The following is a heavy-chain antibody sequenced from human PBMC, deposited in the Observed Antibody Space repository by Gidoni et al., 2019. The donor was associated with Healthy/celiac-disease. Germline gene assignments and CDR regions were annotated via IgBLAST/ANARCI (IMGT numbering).Heavy chain of an antibody. V-gene: IGHV4-59*01. D-gene: IGHD2-15*01. Sequence: QVQLQESGPGLVKPSETLSLTCTVSVGSISSYYWSWIRQPPGKGLEWVGYIYYSGRTNYNPSLKSRVTISVDTSKNQFSLKLSSVTAADTAVYYCAGYCSGGSCSRFDPWGQGTLVTVSS. J-gene: IGHJ5*02. CDR3: AGYCSGGSCSRFDP. CDR1: VGSISSYY. CDR2: IYYSGRT.